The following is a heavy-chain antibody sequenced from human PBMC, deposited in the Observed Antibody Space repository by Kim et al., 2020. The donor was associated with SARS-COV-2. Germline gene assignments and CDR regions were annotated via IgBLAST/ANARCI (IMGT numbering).Heavy chain of an antibody. CDR3: AKDRGSYSRGFDY. CDR2: ISSSGDST. CDR1: GFTFSSYA. Sequence: GGSLRLSCAASGFTFSSYAMSWVRQAPGKGLEWVSAISSSGDSTKYADSVKGRFTISRDNSKNTLYLQMNSLRAEDTAVYYCAKDRGSYSRGFDYWGQGTLVIVAS. D-gene: IGHD1-26*01. V-gene: IGHV3-23*01. J-gene: IGHJ4*02.